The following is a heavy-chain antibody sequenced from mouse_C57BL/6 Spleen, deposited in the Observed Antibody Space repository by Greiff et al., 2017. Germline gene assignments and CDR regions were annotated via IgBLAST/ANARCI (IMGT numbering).Heavy chain of an antibody. D-gene: IGHD4-1*01. Sequence: EVQLVESGGGLVKPGGSLKLSCAASGFTFSDYGMHWVRQAPEKGLEWVAYISSGSSTIYYADTVKGRFTISRDNAKNTLFLQMTSLRSEATAMYYCARRPNWDYWYFDVWGTGTTVTVSS. CDR3: ARRPNWDYWYFDV. CDR2: ISSGSSTI. V-gene: IGHV5-17*01. CDR1: GFTFSDYG. J-gene: IGHJ1*03.